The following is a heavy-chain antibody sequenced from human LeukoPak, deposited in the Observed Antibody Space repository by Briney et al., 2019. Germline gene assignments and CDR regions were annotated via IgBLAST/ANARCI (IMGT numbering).Heavy chain of an antibody. CDR2: ISNDGGGT. CDR1: GFIFNNFG. D-gene: IGHD3-22*01. V-gene: IGHV3-23*01. CDR3: AKGSSGYFADL. J-gene: IGHJ5*02. Sequence: GGSLRLSCTASGFIFNNFGLMWGRQAPGQGLEWVSAISNDGGGTTYADFVKGRFTISRDNSKNTLFLQMNSLRAEDTALYYCAKGSSGYFADLWGQGTLVTVSS.